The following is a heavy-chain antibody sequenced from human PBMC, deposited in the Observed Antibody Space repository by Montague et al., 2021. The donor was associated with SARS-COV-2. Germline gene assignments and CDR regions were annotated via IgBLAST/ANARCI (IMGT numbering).Heavy chain of an antibody. V-gene: IGHV2-70*11. CDR1: GFSLNTSGIC. J-gene: IGHJ4*02. D-gene: IGHD6-19*01. CDR2: XDWDDDK. CDR3: ARTYTPSAVAVDY. Sequence: PALVKPTQTLTLTCTFSGFSLNTSGICVSWIRQPPGKALEWLARXDWDDDKYYSTSLKTRLTISKDTSKNQVVLTMTNMDPVDTATYYCARTYTPSAVAVDYWGQGTRVTVSS.